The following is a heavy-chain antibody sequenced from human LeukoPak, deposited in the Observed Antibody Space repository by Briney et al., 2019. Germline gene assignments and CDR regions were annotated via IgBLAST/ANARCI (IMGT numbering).Heavy chain of an antibody. CDR1: GFSVTDTYC. V-gene: IGHV4-38-2*02. CDR3: ARADYDFWSGSDQDAFDI. D-gene: IGHD3-3*01. Sequence: SETLSLTCSVSGFSVTDTYCWGWIRQPPGKGLEWIGNICHSGSTYYSPSLKSRVTISLDTSKNQFSLRLSSVTAADTALYYCARADYDFWSGSDQDAFDIWGQGTMVTVSS. J-gene: IGHJ3*02. CDR2: ICHSGST.